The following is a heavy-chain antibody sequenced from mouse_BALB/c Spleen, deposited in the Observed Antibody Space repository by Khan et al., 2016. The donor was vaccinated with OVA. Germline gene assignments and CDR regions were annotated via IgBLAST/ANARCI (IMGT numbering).Heavy chain of an antibody. Sequence: VQLKQSGPGLVKPSQSLSLTCTVTGYSITSGYGWNWIRQFPGNKLEWMGYISYSGSINYNPSLKSRISITRDTSKNQFFLQLNSVTTEDTATYYCASTARLKYWGQGTTLTVSA. D-gene: IGHD1-2*01. CDR1: GYSITSGYG. V-gene: IGHV3-2*02. CDR2: ISYSGSI. J-gene: IGHJ2*01. CDR3: ASTARLKY.